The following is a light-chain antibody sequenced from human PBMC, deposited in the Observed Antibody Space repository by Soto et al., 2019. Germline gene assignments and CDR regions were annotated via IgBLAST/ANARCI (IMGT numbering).Light chain of an antibody. CDR2: DAS. CDR1: QSVSSY. Sequence: EIVLTQSPATLSLSPGERATLSCRASQSVSSYLAWYKQKPGQAPRLLIYDASNSATGIPSRFSGSGSGTDFTLTISSLEPEDFAVYYCQQRSNWPRLTFGGGTKVDIK. V-gene: IGKV3-11*01. CDR3: QQRSNWPRLT. J-gene: IGKJ4*01.